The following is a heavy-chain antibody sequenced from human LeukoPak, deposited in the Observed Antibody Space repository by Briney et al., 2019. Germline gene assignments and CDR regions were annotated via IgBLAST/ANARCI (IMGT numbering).Heavy chain of an antibody. CDR1: GGSISSSSYY. Sequence: SETLSLTCSVSGGSISSSSYYWGWIRQPPGKGLEWIGTIYYSGSTYYNPSLKSRFTISIDTSKNQFSLKLSSVTAADTAVYYSASKPHASGCWGQGTLVTVSS. V-gene: IGHV4-39*01. D-gene: IGHD3-10*01. CDR3: ASKPHASGC. J-gene: IGHJ4*02. CDR2: IYYSGST.